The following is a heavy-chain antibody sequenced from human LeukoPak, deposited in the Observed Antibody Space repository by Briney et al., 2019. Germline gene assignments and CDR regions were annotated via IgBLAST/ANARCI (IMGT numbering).Heavy chain of an antibody. V-gene: IGHV1-18*01. J-gene: IGHJ5*02. CDR1: GYTFTSYG. Sequence: GVSVKVSCKASGYTFTSYGISWVRQAPGQGLEWMGWISAYNGNTNYAQKLQGRVTMTTDTSTSTAYMELRSLRSDDTAVYYCARDLYDILAGYLHEFDPWGQGTLVTVSS. CDR2: ISAYNGNT. D-gene: IGHD3-9*01. CDR3: ARDLYDILAGYLHEFDP.